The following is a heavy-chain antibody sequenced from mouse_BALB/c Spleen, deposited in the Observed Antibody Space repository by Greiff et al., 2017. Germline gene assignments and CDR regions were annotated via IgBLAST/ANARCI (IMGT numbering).Heavy chain of an antibody. CDR2: INPSNGRT. V-gene: IGHV1S81*02. J-gene: IGHJ2*01. CDR3: ARYGAAHY. CDR1: GYTFTSYW. D-gene: IGHD1-1*01. Sequence: QVQLQQPGADLVKPGASVKLSCKASGYTFTSYWMHWVKQRPGQGLEWIGEINPSNGRTNYNEKFKSKATLTVDKSSSTAYMQLSSLTSEDSAVYYCARYGAAHYWGQGTTLTVSS.